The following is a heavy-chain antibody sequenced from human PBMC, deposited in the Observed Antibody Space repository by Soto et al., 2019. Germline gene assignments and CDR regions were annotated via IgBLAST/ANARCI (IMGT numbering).Heavy chain of an antibody. V-gene: IGHV4-59*08. J-gene: IGHJ6*02. CDR3: ARHGFGPLHGLVDV. CDR1: GGSITNYY. Sequence: QVQLQESGPGLVKPSETLSLTCTVSGGSITNYYCSWFRQPPGKGLEWIGYINYDGYSAYNLTLKSRVTLTMDASKTQSSLKLGSVTATDTAVYYCARHGFGPLHGLVDVWGPGTTVIVSS. D-gene: IGHD3-10*01. CDR2: INYDGYS.